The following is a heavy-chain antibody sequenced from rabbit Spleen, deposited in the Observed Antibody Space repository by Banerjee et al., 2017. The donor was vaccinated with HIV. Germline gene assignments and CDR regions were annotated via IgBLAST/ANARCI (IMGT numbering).Heavy chain of an antibody. CDR2: IYVGSGGGT. J-gene: IGHJ3*01. CDR1: GLDFSSSYW. CDR3: ARAIVPWLGLTRLDL. Sequence: QEQLEESGGGLVQPEGSLTLTCKASGLDFSSSYWICWVRQAPGKGLEWIACIYVGSGGGTKYASWAKGRFTISSDNAQSTVDLKMTSLTAADTATYFCARAIVPWLGLTRLDLWGPGTLVTVS. D-gene: IGHD4-1*01. V-gene: IGHV1S45*01.